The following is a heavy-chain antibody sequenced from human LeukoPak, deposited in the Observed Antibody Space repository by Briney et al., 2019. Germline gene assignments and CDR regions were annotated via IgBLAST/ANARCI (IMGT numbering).Heavy chain of an antibody. CDR2: IKQDGSEK. J-gene: IGHJ3*02. D-gene: IGHD6-13*01. CDR3: ARDLGSSWYPRDAFDI. CDR1: GFTLSSYW. V-gene: IGHV3-7*01. Sequence: GGSLRLSCAASGFTLSSYWMIWVRQAPGKGLEGVANIKQDGSEKYYVDSVKGRFTISRDNAKNSLYLQMNSLRAEDTAVYYCARDLGSSWYPRDAFDIWGQGTMVTVSS.